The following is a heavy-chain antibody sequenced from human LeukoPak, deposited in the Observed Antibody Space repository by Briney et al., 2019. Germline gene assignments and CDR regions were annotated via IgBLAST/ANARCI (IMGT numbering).Heavy chain of an antibody. CDR2: VSGSGSTT. Sequence: GGSLRLSCEASGFTFRNYAMSWVRQAPEKGLAWVSSVSGSGSTTHYEDSVKGRFTITRDNSKNTLYLQMNSLRADDTAVYYCAKEVGVFDYWGQGTLVTVSS. CDR1: GFTFRNYA. J-gene: IGHJ4*02. D-gene: IGHD1-26*01. V-gene: IGHV3-23*01. CDR3: AKEVGVFDY.